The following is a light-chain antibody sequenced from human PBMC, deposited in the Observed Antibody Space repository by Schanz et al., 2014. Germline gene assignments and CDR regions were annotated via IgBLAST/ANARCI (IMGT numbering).Light chain of an antibody. CDR3: SSYTSSSIVV. Sequence: SALTQPASVSGSPGQSITISCTGTSSDVGGYNYVSWYQQFPGKAPKLMIYDVNNRPSGVSNHFSGSKSANTASLTISGLQAEDEADYYCSSYTSSSIVVFGGGTKLTVL. CDR1: SSDVGGYNY. CDR2: DVN. J-gene: IGLJ2*01. V-gene: IGLV2-14*01.